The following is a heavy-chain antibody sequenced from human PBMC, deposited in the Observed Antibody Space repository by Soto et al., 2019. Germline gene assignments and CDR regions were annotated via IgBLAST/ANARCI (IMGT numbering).Heavy chain of an antibody. CDR2: IWYDGSNK. CDR1: GFTFSSYG. CDR3: ARALYGSGGFYDTHYNYNMDV. V-gene: IGHV3-33*01. D-gene: IGHD3-10*01. J-gene: IGHJ6*03. Sequence: GGSLRLSCAASGFTFSSYGMHWVRQAPGKGLEWVAVIWYDGSNKYYADSVKGRFTISRDNSKKTVFLQMNSLRAEDTAVYSCARALYGSGGFYDTHYNYNMDVWGQGTTVTVSS.